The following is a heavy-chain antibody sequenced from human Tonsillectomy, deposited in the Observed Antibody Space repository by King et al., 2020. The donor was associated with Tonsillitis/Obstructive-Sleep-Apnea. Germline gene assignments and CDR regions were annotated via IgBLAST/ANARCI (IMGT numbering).Heavy chain of an antibody. J-gene: IGHJ6*03. V-gene: IGHV3-23*04. CDR2: VSGSSAYT. CDR3: SRGEDSDFYYMDV. D-gene: IGHD1-26*01. Sequence: VQLVESGRGLAQPGGSLRLSCAASGFPFNNYAMTWVRQAPGKGLEWVSSVSGSSAYTYYADSVKGRFTISRDNSKNTLYLQMNSLRAEDTAVYFCSRGEDSDFYYMDVWGKGTTVTVSS. CDR1: GFPFNNYA.